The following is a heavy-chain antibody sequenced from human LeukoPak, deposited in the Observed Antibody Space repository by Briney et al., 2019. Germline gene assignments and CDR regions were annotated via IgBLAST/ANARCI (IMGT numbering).Heavy chain of an antibody. D-gene: IGHD2-2*01. Sequence: PGGSLRLSCAASGFTFDDYAMHWVRQAPGKGLEWVSGISWNSGSIGYADSVKGRFTISRDNAKNSLYLQMNSLRAEDTALYYCAKDNFPRYCSSTSCGYYYGMDVWGQGTTVTVSS. CDR3: AKDNFPRYCSSTSCGYYYGMDV. CDR1: GFTFDDYA. V-gene: IGHV3-9*01. CDR2: ISWNSGSI. J-gene: IGHJ6*02.